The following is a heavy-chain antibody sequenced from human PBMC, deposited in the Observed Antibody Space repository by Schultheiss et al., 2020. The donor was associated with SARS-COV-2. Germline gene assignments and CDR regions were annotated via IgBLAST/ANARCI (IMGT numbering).Heavy chain of an antibody. V-gene: IGHV4-31*03. CDR3: ARDLRGLVDAFDV. CDR2: ISNRGST. Sequence: SETLSLTCTVSGGSVSSGASCWTWIRQHPGKGLEWIGHISNRGSTYYNPSLKSRVSMLLDPSKNQFSLEVTSVITADTAVYYCARDLRGLVDAFDVWGQGTVVTVSS. CDR1: GGSVSSGASC. D-gene: IGHD3/OR15-3a*01. J-gene: IGHJ3*01.